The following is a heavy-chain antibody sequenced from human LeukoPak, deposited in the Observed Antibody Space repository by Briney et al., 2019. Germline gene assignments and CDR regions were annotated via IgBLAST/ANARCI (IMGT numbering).Heavy chain of an antibody. CDR2: IYYSGST. CDR1: GGSISSYY. Sequence: SETLSLTCTVSGGSISSYYWSWIRQPPGKGLEWIGYIYYSGSTNYNPSLKSRVTISVDTSKNQFSLKLSSVTAADTAVYYCARQSSGWAHGAAFDIWGQGTMVTVSS. J-gene: IGHJ3*02. CDR3: ARQSSGWAHGAAFDI. D-gene: IGHD6-19*01. V-gene: IGHV4-59*08.